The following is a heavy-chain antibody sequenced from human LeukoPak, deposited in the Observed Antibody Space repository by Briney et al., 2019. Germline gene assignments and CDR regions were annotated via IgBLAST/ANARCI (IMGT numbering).Heavy chain of an antibody. D-gene: IGHD3-3*01. V-gene: IGHV3-66*02. CDR2: IYSGGST. CDR1: GFTVSSNY. J-gene: IGHJ5*02. Sequence: PGESLRLSCAAAGFTVSSNYMSWVRQAPGKGLEWVSVIYSGGSTYYADSVKGRFTISRDNSKNTVYLQMNSLRVEDTAVYYCARHQRSIFACFDPWGQGTLVTVSS. CDR3: ARHQRSIFACFDP.